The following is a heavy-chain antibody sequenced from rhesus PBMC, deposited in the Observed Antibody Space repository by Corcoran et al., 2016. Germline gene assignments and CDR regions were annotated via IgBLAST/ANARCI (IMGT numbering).Heavy chain of an antibody. D-gene: IGHD4-23*01. CDR1: GFTFSSSA. J-gene: IGHJ4*01. CDR3: ATDKTVRSSFDN. V-gene: IGHV3-118*01. Sequence: EVQLVESGGGLVQPGGSLRLSCAASGFTFSSSAMHWVHQASGKGLAWVGRTRSKTSKYETGYAASAKGRCNISRDESKNTAYTQMNSLKTEDTAVYYCATDKTVRSSFDNWGQGVLVTVSS. CDR2: TRSKTSKYET.